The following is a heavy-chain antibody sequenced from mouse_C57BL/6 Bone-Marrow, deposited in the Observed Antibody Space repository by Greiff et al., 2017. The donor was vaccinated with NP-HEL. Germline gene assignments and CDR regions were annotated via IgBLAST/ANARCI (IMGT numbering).Heavy chain of an antibody. V-gene: IGHV1-61*01. CDR2: IYPSDSET. CDR1: GYTFTSYW. Sequence: QVQLQQPGAELVRPGSSVKLSCKASGYTFTSYWMDWVKQRPGQGLEWIGNIYPSDSETHYNQKFKDKATLTVDKSSSTAYMQLSSLTSEDSAVYYFVTGPYYFDYWGQGTTLTVSS. D-gene: IGHD4-1*01. CDR3: VTGPYYFDY. J-gene: IGHJ2*01.